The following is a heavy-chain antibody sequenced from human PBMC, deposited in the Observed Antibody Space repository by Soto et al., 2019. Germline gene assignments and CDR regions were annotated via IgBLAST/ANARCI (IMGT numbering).Heavy chain of an antibody. D-gene: IGHD3-22*01. J-gene: IGHJ3*02. Sequence: LRLSCAASGLTSSSCAMHWVRQAPGKGLEWVAMIWCDGTHEYYADSVKGRFTISRDKSKNTVYLQMNSLEAEDTALYYCVREVIGSEVAFDIWGQGTMVTVS. CDR3: VREVIGSEVAFDI. CDR1: GLTSSSCA. CDR2: IWCDGTHE. V-gene: IGHV3-33*01.